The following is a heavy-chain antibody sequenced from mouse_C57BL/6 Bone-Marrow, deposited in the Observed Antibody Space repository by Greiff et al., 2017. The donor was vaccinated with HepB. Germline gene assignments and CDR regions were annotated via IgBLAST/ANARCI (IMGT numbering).Heavy chain of an antibody. CDR2: ISNLAYSI. V-gene: IGHV5-15*01. CDR1: GFTFSDYG. Sequence: VQLQQSGGGLVQPGGSLKLSCAASGFTFSDYGMAWVRQAPRKGPEWVAFISNLAYSIYYADTVTGRITISRENAKNTLYLEMSSLRSEDTAMYYCARKGDYYGSSYWYFDVWGTGTTVTVSS. D-gene: IGHD1-1*01. CDR3: ARKGDYYGSSYWYFDV. J-gene: IGHJ1*03.